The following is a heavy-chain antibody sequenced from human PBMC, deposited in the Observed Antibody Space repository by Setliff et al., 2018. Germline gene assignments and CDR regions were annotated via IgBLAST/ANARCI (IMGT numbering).Heavy chain of an antibody. CDR1: GYTFTSHN. D-gene: IGHD6-13*01. CDR3: ARVRPPRWYYYYYYMDV. CDR2: INTNTGNP. Sequence: ASVKVSCKASGYTFTSHNLHWVRQAPGQGLEWMGWINTNTGNPTYAQGFTGRFVFSLDTSVSTAYLQISSLKAEDTAVYYCARVRPPRWYYYYYYMDVWGKGTTVTVSS. V-gene: IGHV7-4-1*02. J-gene: IGHJ6*03.